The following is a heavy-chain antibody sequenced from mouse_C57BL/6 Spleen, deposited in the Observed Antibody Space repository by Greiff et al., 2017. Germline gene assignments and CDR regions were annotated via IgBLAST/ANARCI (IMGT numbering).Heavy chain of an antibody. J-gene: IGHJ3*01. D-gene: IGHD1-1*01. Sequence: VHLVESGGGLVKPGGSLKLSCAASGFTFSAYGMHWVRQAPEKGLELVAYLSSGSSTIYYADTVKGRFTISRDNAKNTLFLQRTSRRSADTARYYCARDCYGSSPVRGWGQGTLVTVSA. CDR2: LSSGSSTI. CDR3: ARDCYGSSPVRG. CDR1: GFTFSAYG. V-gene: IGHV5-17*01.